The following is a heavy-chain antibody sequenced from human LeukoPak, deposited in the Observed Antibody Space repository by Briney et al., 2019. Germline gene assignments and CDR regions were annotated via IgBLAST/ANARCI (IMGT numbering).Heavy chain of an antibody. D-gene: IGHD2-21*02. J-gene: IGHJ4*02. V-gene: IGHV3-49*04. CDR2: IRSKAYGGTT. Sequence: GGSLRLSCTASGFTFGDYAMSWVRQAPGKGLEWVGFIRSKAYGGTTEYAASVKGRFTISRDDSKSIAYLQMNSLRAEDTAVYYCARIRTHCGGDCYPFDSWGQGTLVTVSS. CDR1: GFTFGDYA. CDR3: ARIRTHCGGDCYPFDS.